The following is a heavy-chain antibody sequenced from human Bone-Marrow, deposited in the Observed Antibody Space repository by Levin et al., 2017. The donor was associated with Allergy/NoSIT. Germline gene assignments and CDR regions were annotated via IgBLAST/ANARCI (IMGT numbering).Heavy chain of an antibody. V-gene: IGHV3-23*01. D-gene: IGHD3-3*02. Sequence: GESLKISCAASGFTFTSYAMSWVRQAPGKGLEWVSAISGSGGSTHYAESVKGRFTTSRDNSKNTLYLQMNSLRAEDTAVYYCAKAFPWYDPWGQGTLVTVFS. CDR1: GFTFTSYA. CDR3: AKAFPWYDP. J-gene: IGHJ5*02. CDR2: ISGSGGST.